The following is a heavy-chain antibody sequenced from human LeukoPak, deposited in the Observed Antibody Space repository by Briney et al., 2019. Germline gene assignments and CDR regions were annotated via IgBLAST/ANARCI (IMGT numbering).Heavy chain of an antibody. CDR1: GGSISSSNW. CDR2: IYHSGST. Sequence: PSETLSLTCAVSGGSISSSNWWSWVRQPPGKGLEWIGEIYHSGSTNYNPSLKSRVTISVDKSKNQFSLQLNSVTPEDTAVYYCARKLGGAFDIWGQGTMVTVSS. V-gene: IGHV4-4*02. D-gene: IGHD7-27*01. CDR3: ARKLGGAFDI. J-gene: IGHJ3*02.